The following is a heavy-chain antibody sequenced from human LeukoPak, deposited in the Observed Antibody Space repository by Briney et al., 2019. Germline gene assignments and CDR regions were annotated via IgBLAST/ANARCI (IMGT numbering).Heavy chain of an antibody. D-gene: IGHD3-22*01. CDR2: INHSGST. J-gene: IGHJ5*02. CDR3: ARQRYYDSSGYEYWFDP. V-gene: IGHV4-34*01. CDR1: GGSFSGYY. Sequence: PSETLSLTCAVYGGSFSGYYWSWIRQPPGKGLEWIGEINHSGSTNYNPSLRSRVTISVDTSKNQFSLKLSSVTAADTAVYYCARQRYYDSSGYEYWFDPWGQGTLVTVSS.